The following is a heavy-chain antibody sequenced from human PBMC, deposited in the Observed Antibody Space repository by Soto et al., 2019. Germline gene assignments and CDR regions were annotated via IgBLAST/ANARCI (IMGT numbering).Heavy chain of an antibody. V-gene: IGHV3-53*02. D-gene: IGHD3-22*01. CDR1: GFSVSSNY. Sequence: EVQLVETGGGLIQPGGPLRLSCAASGFSVSSNYMSWVRQAPGKGLEWVSVIYSTGSKYYADSVKGRFIISRDNSKNTLYLEMNSLRAEDTAVYYSARSVVVVIRTFNWYFDLWGRGTLVTVSS. J-gene: IGHJ2*01. CDR3: ARSVVVVIRTFNWYFDL. CDR2: IYSTGSK.